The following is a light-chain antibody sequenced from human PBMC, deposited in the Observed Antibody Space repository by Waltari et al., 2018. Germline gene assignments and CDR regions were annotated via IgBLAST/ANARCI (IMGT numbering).Light chain of an antibody. J-gene: IGLJ3*02. CDR3: ASWDDSLRAWV. Sequence: YQQLPGMAPRRLSSRSNERPSGVPDRFSGSSSGPSASLGISGLRSEDEAHYYCASWDDSLRAWVFGGGTKLTVL. CDR2: RSN. V-gene: IGLV1-47*01.